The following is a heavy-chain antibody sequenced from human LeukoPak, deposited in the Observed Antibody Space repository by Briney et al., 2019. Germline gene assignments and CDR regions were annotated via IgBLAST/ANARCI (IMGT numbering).Heavy chain of an antibody. CDR2: IYSGGST. Sequence: GGSLRLSCAASGFTVSSNYMSWVRQAPGKGLEWVSVIYSGGSTYYADSVKGRFTISRDNSKNTLYHQMNSLRAEDTAVYYCARAVTTVASFDYWGQGTLVTVSS. CDR3: ARAVTTVASFDY. J-gene: IGHJ4*02. V-gene: IGHV3-53*01. CDR1: GFTVSSNY. D-gene: IGHD4-23*01.